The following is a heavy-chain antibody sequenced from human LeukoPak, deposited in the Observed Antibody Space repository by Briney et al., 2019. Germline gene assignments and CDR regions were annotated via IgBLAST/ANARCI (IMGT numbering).Heavy chain of an antibody. CDR2: IRSKAYGGTT. J-gene: IGHJ6*03. V-gene: IGHV3-49*03. Sequence: GGSLRLSCTASGFTFGDYAMSWFRQAPGKGLQWVGFIRSKAYGGTTEYAASVKGRFTISRDDSKSIAYLLMNGLKTEDTAVFYCTREALGSRPDYYGSYYMDVWGKGTTVTVSS. D-gene: IGHD3-9*01. CDR3: TREALGSRPDYYGSYYMDV. CDR1: GFTFGDYA.